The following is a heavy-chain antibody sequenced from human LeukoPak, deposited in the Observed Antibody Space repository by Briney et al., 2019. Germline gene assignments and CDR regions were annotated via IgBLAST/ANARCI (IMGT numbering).Heavy chain of an antibody. CDR1: GFTFSTYA. D-gene: IGHD4-17*01. Sequence: GGSLRLSCEASGFTFSTYAMSWVRQAAGKGLEWVSLISGSGGGTYYADSVKGRFTISRDNSKNTLYLQMNSLRAEDTAVYYCARDGGPHDYGDYYFDYWGQGTLVTVSS. CDR2: ISGSGGGT. J-gene: IGHJ4*02. V-gene: IGHV3-23*01. CDR3: ARDGGPHDYGDYYFDY.